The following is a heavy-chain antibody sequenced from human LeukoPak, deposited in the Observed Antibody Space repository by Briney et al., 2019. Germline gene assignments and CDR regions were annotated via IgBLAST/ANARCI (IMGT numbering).Heavy chain of an antibody. CDR3: ARGIQLWLHYFDY. CDR2: ICYSGST. V-gene: IGHV4-31*03. D-gene: IGHD5-18*01. CDR1: GGSISSGGYY. Sequence: SQTLSLTCTVSGGSISSGGYYWSWIRQHPGKGLEWIGYICYSGSTYYSPSLKSRVTISVYKTKNQFSLKLSSVTAADTAVYYCARGIQLWLHYFDYWGQGTLVTVSS. J-gene: IGHJ4*02.